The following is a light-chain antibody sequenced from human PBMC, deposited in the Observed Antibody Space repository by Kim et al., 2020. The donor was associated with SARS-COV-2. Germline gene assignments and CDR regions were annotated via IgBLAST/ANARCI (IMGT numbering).Light chain of an antibody. V-gene: IGLV2-14*01. Sequence: QSALSQPAPVSGSPGQSVSISCTGTSNDVGTYDYVSWYQHHPGKAPRLMIYDVSNRPSGVSTRFSGSKSGNTASLTISGLQAEDEADYYCTSFTTSHTYVFGSGTKVTVL. CDR1: SNDVGTYDY. CDR2: DVS. J-gene: IGLJ1*01. CDR3: TSFTTSHTYV.